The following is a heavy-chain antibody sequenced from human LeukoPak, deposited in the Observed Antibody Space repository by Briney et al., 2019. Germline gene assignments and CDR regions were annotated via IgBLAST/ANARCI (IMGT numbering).Heavy chain of an antibody. CDR1: GFTFSRYD. Sequence: GGSLRLSCAASGFTFSRYDMHWVRQGTGKGLEWVSAISTGGDTHYPGSVKGRFTISRENAKNSLYLQKNSLRAGDTAVYYCARGYASSGARMDVWGQGTTVTVSS. D-gene: IGHD3-22*01. J-gene: IGHJ6*02. CDR2: ISTGGDT. CDR3: ARGYASSGARMDV. V-gene: IGHV3-13*04.